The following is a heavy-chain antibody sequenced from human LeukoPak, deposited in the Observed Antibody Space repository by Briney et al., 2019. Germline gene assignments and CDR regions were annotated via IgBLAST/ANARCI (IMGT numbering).Heavy chain of an antibody. CDR1: GYTFTSYD. J-gene: IGHJ6*02. CDR2: MNPNSGNT. V-gene: IGHV1-8*02. D-gene: IGHD6-19*01. CDR3: ARGGGSGWYYYYYGMDV. Sequence: ASVKVSCKASGYTFTSYDINWVRQATGQGHEWMGWMNPNSGNTGYAQKFQGRVTMTRNTSISTAYMELSSLRSEDTAVYYCARGGGSGWYYYYYGMDVWGQGTTVTVSS.